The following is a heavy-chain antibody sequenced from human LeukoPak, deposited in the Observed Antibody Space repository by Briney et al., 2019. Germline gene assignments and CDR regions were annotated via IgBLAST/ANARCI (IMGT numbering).Heavy chain of an antibody. CDR2: MNGEGTTI. V-gene: IGHV3-74*01. Sequence: GGSLRLSCATSGLTFSTTWMHWVRQAPGKGLMWVSRMNGEGTTIDYADSVKGRFTVSRDYAKNSLYLQMNSLRAEDTAVYYCARSGIYCSGGSCYLVGFDYWGQGTLVTVSS. D-gene: IGHD2-15*01. J-gene: IGHJ4*02. CDR3: ARSGIYCSGGSCYLVGFDY. CDR1: GLTFSTTW.